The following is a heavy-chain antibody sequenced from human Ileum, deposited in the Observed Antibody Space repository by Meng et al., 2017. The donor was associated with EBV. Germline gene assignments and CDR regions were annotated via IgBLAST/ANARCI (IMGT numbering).Heavy chain of an antibody. CDR3: VKDGGSGTHLAV. D-gene: IGHD3-10*01. J-gene: IGHJ4*02. V-gene: IGHV3-11*01. CDR1: GFILSDYY. Sequence: QVQLVESGGGLVKPGGSLTLSCAASGFILSDYYMTGVRQAPGKGLEWISYIRSSGDTMFYADSVRGRFTISRDTAKNSLYLQMNNLRAEDTGVYYCVKDGGSGTHLAVWGQGTLVTVAS. CDR2: IRSSGDTM.